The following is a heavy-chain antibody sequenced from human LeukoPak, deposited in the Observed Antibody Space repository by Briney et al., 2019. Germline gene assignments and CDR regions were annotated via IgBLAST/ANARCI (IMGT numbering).Heavy chain of an antibody. Sequence: PSETLSLTCTVSGCSISSGYYWGWIRQPPGKGLEWIGSIYHSGSTYYNPSLKSRVTISVDTSKNQFSLKLSSVTAADTAVYYCAREEGLQAVDYWGQGTLVTVSS. CDR1: GCSISSGYY. CDR2: IYHSGST. J-gene: IGHJ4*02. V-gene: IGHV4-38-2*02. CDR3: AREEGLQAVDY.